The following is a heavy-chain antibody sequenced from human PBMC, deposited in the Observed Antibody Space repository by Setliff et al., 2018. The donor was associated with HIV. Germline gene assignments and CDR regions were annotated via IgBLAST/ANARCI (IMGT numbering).Heavy chain of an antibody. J-gene: IGHJ3*02. CDR1: GASISGSNHY. CDR3: ARGHFHDSNGYYLRAFDI. CDR2: INHSGST. Sequence: PSETLSLTCRVFGASISGSNHYWSWIRQPPGKGLEWIGKINHSGSTNYNPSLKSRVTISVDTSKNQFSLKLTSVTAADTAVYYCARGHFHDSNGYYLRAFDIWGQGTMVTVSS. D-gene: IGHD3-22*01. V-gene: IGHV4-39*07.